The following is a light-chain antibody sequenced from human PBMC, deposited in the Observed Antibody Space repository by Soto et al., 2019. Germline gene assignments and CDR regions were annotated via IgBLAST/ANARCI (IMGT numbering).Light chain of an antibody. CDR3: CSYAGSRV. CDR2: EGS. J-gene: IGLJ1*01. Sequence: QSVLTQPASVSGSPGQSITISCTGTSSDVGSYNLVSWYQQHPGKAPKLMIYEGSKRPSGVSNRFSGSKSGNTASLTISGLQAEDEADYYCCSYAGSRVFGTGPKLTVL. CDR1: SSDVGSYNL. V-gene: IGLV2-23*01.